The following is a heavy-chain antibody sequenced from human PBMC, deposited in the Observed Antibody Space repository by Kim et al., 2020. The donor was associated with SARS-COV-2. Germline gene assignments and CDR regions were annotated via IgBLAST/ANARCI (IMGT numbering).Heavy chain of an antibody. CDR1: GGSISSYY. V-gene: IGHV4-59*01. Sequence: SETLSLTCTVSGGSISSYYWSWIRQPPGKGLEWIGYIYYSGSTNYNPSLKSRVTISVDTSKNQFSLKLSSVTAADTAVYYCARTGYSSGWSAFDIWGQGT. CDR2: IYYSGST. D-gene: IGHD6-19*01. J-gene: IGHJ3*02. CDR3: ARTGYSSGWSAFDI.